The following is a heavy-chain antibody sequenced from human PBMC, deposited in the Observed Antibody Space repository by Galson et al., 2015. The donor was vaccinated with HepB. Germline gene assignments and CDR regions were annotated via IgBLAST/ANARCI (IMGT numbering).Heavy chain of an antibody. D-gene: IGHD4-23*01. CDR1: GGSISSGGYY. CDR2: IYYSGST. Sequence: TLSLTCTVSGGSISSGGYYWSWIRQHPGKGLEWIGYIYYSGSTYYNPSLKSRVTISVDTSKNQFSLRLSSVTAADTAVYYCARVGEYGGNSEVYYFDYWGQGTLVTVSS. CDR3: ARVGEYGGNSEVYYFDY. V-gene: IGHV4-31*03. J-gene: IGHJ4*02.